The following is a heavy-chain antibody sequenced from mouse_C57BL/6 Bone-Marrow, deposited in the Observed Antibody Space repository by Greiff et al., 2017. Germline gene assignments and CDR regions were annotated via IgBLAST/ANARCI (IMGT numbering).Heavy chain of an antibody. CDR2: IDPETGGT. V-gene: IGHV1-15*01. J-gene: IGHJ2*01. D-gene: IGHD1-1*01. CDR1: GYTFTDYE. CDR3: TRDGNYYGSSYYFDY. Sequence: QVQLQQSGAELVRPGASVTLSCKASGYTFTDYEMHWVKQTPVHGLEWIGAIDPETGGTAYNQKFKGKAILTADKSSSTAYMELRSLTSEDSAVYYWTRDGNYYGSSYYFDYWGQGTTLTVSS.